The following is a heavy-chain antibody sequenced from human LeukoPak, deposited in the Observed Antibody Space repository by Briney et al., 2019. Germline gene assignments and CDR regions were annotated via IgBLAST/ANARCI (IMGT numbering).Heavy chain of an antibody. V-gene: IGHV3-23*01. D-gene: IGHD2-2*01. Sequence: PGGSLRLSCAAPGFTFSSYAMSWVRQAPGKGLEWVSGTSGSGGSTHHADSVKGRFTISRDNSKNTLYLQMNSLRDEDTAVYYCAKDLRYCSSTICYYSGMAVWGQGTTVIVSS. CDR3: AKDLRYCSSTICYYSGMAV. CDR1: GFTFSSYA. CDR2: TSGSGGST. J-gene: IGHJ6*02.